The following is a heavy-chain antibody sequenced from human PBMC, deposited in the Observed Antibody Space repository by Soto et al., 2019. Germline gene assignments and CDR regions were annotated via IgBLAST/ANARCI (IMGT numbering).Heavy chain of an antibody. CDR2: LYSADGT. J-gene: IGHJ3*02. V-gene: IGHV3-53*01. CDR1: GFTVNGKKY. Sequence: LRLSCAASGFTVNGKKYMTWVRQAPGKGLEWVSALYSADGTYYADSVEGRFTVSIDNSKNTVYLQMNSLRPEDTAVYYCATWLLREHAFDIWGLGTMVTVSS. CDR3: ATWLLREHAFDI. D-gene: IGHD2-15*01.